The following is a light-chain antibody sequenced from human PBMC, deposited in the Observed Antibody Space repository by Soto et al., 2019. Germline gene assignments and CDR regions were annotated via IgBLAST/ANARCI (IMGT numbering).Light chain of an antibody. Sequence: EIVLTQSPATLSSFPGDRVTLSCRASQSVRSSYLAWYQQKPGQAPRLLIYGASSRATGIPDRFSGSGSGTGFTLTISRLEPEDFAVYYCQQYGDSPLFGPGTKVDIK. CDR1: QSVRSSY. CDR2: GAS. V-gene: IGKV3-20*01. J-gene: IGKJ3*01. CDR3: QQYGDSPL.